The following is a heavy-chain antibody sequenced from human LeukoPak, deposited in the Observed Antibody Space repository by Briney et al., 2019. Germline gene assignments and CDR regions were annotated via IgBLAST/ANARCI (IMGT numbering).Heavy chain of an antibody. CDR3: ATPYYYGDY. CDR1: GFTFSRYA. D-gene: IGHD3-10*01. V-gene: IGHV3-23*01. J-gene: IGHJ4*02. Sequence: PGGSLTLSCAASGFTFSRYAISCVRQAPGQGREWVFTSCGSCGRRCYGDAVKGRFTIYRDNSKNTLYLQMNSLRAEDTAVYYCATPYYYGDYWGQGTLVSVSS. CDR2: SCGSCGRR.